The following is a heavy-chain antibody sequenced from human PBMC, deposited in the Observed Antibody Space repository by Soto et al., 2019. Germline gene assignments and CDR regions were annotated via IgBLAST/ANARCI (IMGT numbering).Heavy chain of an antibody. CDR2: IYYSGST. Sequence: PSETLSLICTVSGGSISSSSYYWGWIRQPPGKGLEWIGSIYYSGSTYYNPSLKSRVTISVDTSKNQFSLKLSSVTAADTAVYYCASTPGWGSGSYFLKYYYYYYMDVWGKGTTVTVSS. D-gene: IGHD3-10*01. V-gene: IGHV4-39*01. CDR3: ASTPGWGSGSYFLKYYYYYYMDV. J-gene: IGHJ6*03. CDR1: GGSISSSSYY.